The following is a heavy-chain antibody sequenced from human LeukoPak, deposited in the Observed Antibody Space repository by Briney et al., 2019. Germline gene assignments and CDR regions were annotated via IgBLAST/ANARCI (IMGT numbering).Heavy chain of an antibody. V-gene: IGHV1-46*01. Sequence: ASVKVSCKASGYTFTSYYMHWVRQAPGQGLEWMGIINPSGGSTSYAQKFQGRVTMTRDTSTSTVYMELSSLRSEDTAVYYCARAGGIAAAGMIVYYFDYWGQGTLVTVSS. CDR2: INPSGGST. D-gene: IGHD6-13*01. CDR1: GYTFTSYY. CDR3: ARAGGIAAAGMIVYYFDY. J-gene: IGHJ4*02.